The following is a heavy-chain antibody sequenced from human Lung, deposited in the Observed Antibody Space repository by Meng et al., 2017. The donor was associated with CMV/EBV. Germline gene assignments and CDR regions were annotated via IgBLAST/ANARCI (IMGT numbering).Heavy chain of an antibody. J-gene: IGHJ6*02. D-gene: IGHD2-2*01. Sequence: SXXVSXXVSGYTLRDLSMHWVRQAPGKGLEWMEGFDPEDGETIYAQNFQGRVTMTEDTRTDTAYMEVGSLTFEDTAVYYCATNSRTREWVYGMDVWGQGTXVTVSS. CDR2: FDPEDGET. CDR1: GYTLRDLS. CDR3: ATNSRTREWVYGMDV. V-gene: IGHV1-24*01.